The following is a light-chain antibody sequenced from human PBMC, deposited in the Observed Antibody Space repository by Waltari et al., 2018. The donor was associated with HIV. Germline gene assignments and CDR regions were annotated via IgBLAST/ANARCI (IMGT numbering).Light chain of an antibody. Sequence: AGLTQPSSVSKGLGQNVTLTCTGNDKNVGHEGAGWLLRPEGHPPEVLSYRGGARPARPGGPLPEERWLRGGARPAGISQKYSAAGSGNTASLTITGLRVDDEAVYYCSAWDSSLSEWVFGGGTKLTVL. CDR1: DKNVGHEG. J-gene: IGLJ3*02. V-gene: IGLV10-54*01. CDR3: SAWDSSLSEWV. CDR2: RGG.